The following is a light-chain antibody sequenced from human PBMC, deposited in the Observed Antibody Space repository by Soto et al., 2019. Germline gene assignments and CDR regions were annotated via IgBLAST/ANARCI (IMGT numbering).Light chain of an antibody. V-gene: IGKV3-20*01. CDR2: GES. Sequence: EIERTQSPGTQCVSQRDIATLSCKASQSVSDNYLAWYQQKPGQAPRLLIYGESNRATGIPDRFSGSCAGTYFTLTISRLAPEDFAVYYCQHYGSSGTCGQGTRVDIK. J-gene: IGKJ1*01. CDR1: QSVSDNY. CDR3: QHYGSSGT.